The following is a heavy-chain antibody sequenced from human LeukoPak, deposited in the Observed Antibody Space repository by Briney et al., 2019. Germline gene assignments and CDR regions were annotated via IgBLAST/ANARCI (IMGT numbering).Heavy chain of an antibody. J-gene: IGHJ4*02. CDR2: ISHSGST. Sequence: SETLSLTCAVYGGSFSGYYWSWIRQPPGKGLEWIGEISHSGSTNYNPSLKSRVTISVDTSKNQFSLKLSSVTAADTAVYYCASTAVAETGPFDYWGQGTLVTVSS. D-gene: IGHD6-19*01. CDR1: GGSFSGYY. V-gene: IGHV4-34*01. CDR3: ASTAVAETGPFDY.